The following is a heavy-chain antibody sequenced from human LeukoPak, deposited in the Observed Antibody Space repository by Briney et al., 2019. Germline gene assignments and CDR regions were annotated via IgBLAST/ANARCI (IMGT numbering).Heavy chain of an antibody. CDR3: ARDVGIVGASSWFDP. CDR2: IYYSGST. CDR1: GGSISSYY. Sequence: PSETLSLTCTVSGGSISSYYWSWIRQPPGKGLEWIGYIYYSGSTNYNPSLKSRVTISVDTPKNQFSLKLSSVTAADTAVYYCARDVGIVGASSWFDPWGQGTLVTVSS. V-gene: IGHV4-59*01. J-gene: IGHJ5*02. D-gene: IGHD1-26*01.